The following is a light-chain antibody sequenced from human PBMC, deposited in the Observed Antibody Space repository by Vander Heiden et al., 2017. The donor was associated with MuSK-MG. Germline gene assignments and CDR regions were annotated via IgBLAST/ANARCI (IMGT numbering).Light chain of an antibody. V-gene: IGLV2-23*02. CDR2: YVT. J-gene: IGLJ3*02. CDR3: CSYAGSYTWV. CDR1: SSDIGRYEL. Sequence: QSALTQPASVSGSPGQSISITCTGTSSDIGRYELVSWSTQYPGKAPTLMPCYVTTRPSGVPDRFSGSKHGNPASLTISGLQAEDEVVYYCCSYAGSYTWVFGGGTKLTVL.